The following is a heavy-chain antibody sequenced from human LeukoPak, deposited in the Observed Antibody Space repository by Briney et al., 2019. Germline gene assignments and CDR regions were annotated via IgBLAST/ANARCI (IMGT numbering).Heavy chain of an antibody. CDR1: GFTFSSYE. CDR3: ARVNRLTGTHYYYMDV. CDR2: IYGDGTT. D-gene: IGHD1-20*01. V-gene: IGHV3-53*01. J-gene: IGHJ6*03. Sequence: GGSLRLSCTASGFTFSSYEMNWVRQAPGKGLEWVSVIYGDGTTHYADSVKGRFTISRDSSKNTLYLQMTSLRDEDTAVFYCARVNRLTGTHYYYMDVWGKGTTVTVSS.